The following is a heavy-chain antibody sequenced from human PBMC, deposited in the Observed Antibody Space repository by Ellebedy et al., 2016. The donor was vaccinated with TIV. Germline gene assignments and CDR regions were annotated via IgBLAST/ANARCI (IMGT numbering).Heavy chain of an antibody. CDR2: INPKNGDT. V-gene: IGHV1-2*02. CDR3: GRSGYGSGWSFDY. D-gene: IGHD6-19*01. CDR1: GYTFIGYY. J-gene: IGHJ4*02. Sequence: AASVKVSCEASGYTFIGYYMHWVRQAPGQGLEWMGWINPKNGDTSYAQKFQGRVTMTRDPSISTAYMELSRLGSDDTAVYYCGRSGYGSGWSFDYWGQGTLVTVSS.